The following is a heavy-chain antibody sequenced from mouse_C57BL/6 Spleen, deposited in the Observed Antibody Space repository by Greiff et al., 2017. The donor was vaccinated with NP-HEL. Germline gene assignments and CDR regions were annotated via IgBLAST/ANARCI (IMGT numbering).Heavy chain of an antibody. CDR2: FYPGSGSI. J-gene: IGHJ2*01. D-gene: IGHD4-1*01. V-gene: IGHV1-62-2*01. CDR1: GYTFTEYT. CDR3: ARHEEGELGREYYFDY. Sequence: VQLQQSGAELVKPGASVKLSCKASGYTFTEYTIHWVKQRSGQGLEWIGWFYPGSGSIKYNEKFKDKATLTADKSSSTVYMELSRLTSEDSAVYFCARHEEGELGREYYFDYWGQGTTLTVSS.